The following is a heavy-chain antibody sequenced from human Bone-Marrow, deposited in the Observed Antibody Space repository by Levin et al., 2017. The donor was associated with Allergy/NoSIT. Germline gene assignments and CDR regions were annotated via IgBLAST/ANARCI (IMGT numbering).Heavy chain of an antibody. CDR2: IYYSGST. Sequence: SETLSLTCTVSGGSISSSSYYWGWIRQPPGKGLEWIGSIYYSGSTYYNPSLKSRVTISVDTSKNQFSLKLSSVTAADTAVYYCARVGYSSAGEEVWFDPWGQGTLVTVSS. J-gene: IGHJ5*02. V-gene: IGHV4-39*07. D-gene: IGHD6-25*01. CDR1: GGSISSSSYY. CDR3: ARVGYSSAGEEVWFDP.